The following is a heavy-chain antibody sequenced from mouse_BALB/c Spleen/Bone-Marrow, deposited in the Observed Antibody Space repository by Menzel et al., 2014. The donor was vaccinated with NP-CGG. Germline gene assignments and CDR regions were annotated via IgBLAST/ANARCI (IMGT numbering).Heavy chain of an antibody. V-gene: IGHV1S81*02. Sequence: QVQLKQSGAELVKPGASVRLSCKASGYTFTNYCMHWVKQRPGQGLEWIGEINPSNGRTNYNEKFKSKATLTVDKSSSTAYMQMSRLSSEEPAVYYCARGFVSWGQGPGLTVPP. CDR2: INPSNGRT. J-gene: IGHJ2*03. CDR3: ARGFVS. CDR1: GYTFTNYC.